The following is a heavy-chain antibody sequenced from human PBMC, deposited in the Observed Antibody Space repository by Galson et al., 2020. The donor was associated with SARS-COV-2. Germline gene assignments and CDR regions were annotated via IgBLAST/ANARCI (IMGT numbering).Heavy chain of an antibody. J-gene: IGHJ4*02. Sequence: TGGSLRLSCAASGFTFSSYSMNWVRQAPGKGLEWVSSISSSSSYIYYADSVKGRFTISRDNAKNSLYLQMNSLRAEETAVYYCARTLFNYYDSSGYYPGPFDYWGQGTLVTVSS. D-gene: IGHD3-22*01. CDR1: GFTFSSYS. CDR3: ARTLFNYYDSSGYYPGPFDY. CDR2: ISSSSSYI. V-gene: IGHV3-21*01.